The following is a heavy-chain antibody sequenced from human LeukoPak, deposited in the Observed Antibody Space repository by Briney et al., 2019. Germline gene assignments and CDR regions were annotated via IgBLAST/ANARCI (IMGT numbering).Heavy chain of an antibody. CDR3: ARGRVPAATTIDWGYYYYYSMDV. CDR1: GYTFTGYY. D-gene: IGHD2-2*01. Sequence: ASVKVSCKASGYTFTGYYMHWVRQAPGQGLEWMGGIIPIFGTANYAQKFQGRVTITADKSTSTAYMELRSLRSADTALYYCARGRVPAATTIDWGYYYYYSMDVWGKGTTVTVS. J-gene: IGHJ6*03. CDR2: IIPIFGTA. V-gene: IGHV1-69*06.